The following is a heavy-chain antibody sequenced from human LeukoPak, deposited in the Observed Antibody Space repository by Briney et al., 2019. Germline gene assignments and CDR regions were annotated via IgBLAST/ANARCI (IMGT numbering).Heavy chain of an antibody. CDR1: GGSISSYY. V-gene: IGHV4-59*08. J-gene: IGHJ4*02. CDR2: IYYSGST. D-gene: IGHD4-17*01. CDR3: ARLTYGDYGDYYFDY. Sequence: PSETLSLTRTVSGGSISSYYWSWIRQPPGKGLEWIGYIYYSGSTNYNPSLKSRVTISVDTSKNQFSLKLSSVTAADTAVYYCARLTYGDYGDYYFDYWGQGTLVTVSS.